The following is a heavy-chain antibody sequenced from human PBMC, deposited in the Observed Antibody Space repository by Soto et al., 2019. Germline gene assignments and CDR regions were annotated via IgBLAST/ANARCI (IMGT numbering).Heavy chain of an antibody. CDR1: GFTFGTYS. CDR2: ISSSSSYI. V-gene: IGHV3-21*01. Sequence: GGSLSPSCAASGFTFGTYSMNWFRQAPGKGLEWVSSISSSSSYIYYADSVTGRFTISRDNAKNSLYLQMNSLRAEDTAVYYCARDPRLQLLQDYYYGLDVWGQGTTVTVSS. CDR3: ARDPRLQLLQDYYYGLDV. D-gene: IGHD2-2*01. J-gene: IGHJ6*02.